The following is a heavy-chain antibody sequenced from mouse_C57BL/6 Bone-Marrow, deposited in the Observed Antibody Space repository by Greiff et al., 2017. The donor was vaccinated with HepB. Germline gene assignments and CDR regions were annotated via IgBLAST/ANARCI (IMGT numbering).Heavy chain of an antibody. V-gene: IGHV1-69*01. CDR2: IDPSDSYT. CDR1: GYTFTSYW. Sequence: QVQLQQPGAELVMPGASVKLSCKASGYTFTSYWMHWVKQRPGQGLEWIGEIDPSDSYTNYNQKFKGKSTLTVDKSSSTAYMHLSSLTSEDSAVYYCARSYDYDYYAMDYWGQGTSVTVSS. CDR3: ARSYDYDYYAMDY. J-gene: IGHJ4*01. D-gene: IGHD2-4*01.